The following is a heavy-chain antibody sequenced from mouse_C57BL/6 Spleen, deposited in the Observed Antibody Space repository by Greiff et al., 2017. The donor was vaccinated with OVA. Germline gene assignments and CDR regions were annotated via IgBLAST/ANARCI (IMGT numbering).Heavy chain of an antibody. D-gene: IGHD1-1*01. CDR1: GYTFTSYW. V-gene: IGHV1-64*01. CDR3: EREWLITTVVEGSAY. CDR2: IHPNSGST. J-gene: IGHJ3*01. Sequence: QVQLQQPGAELVKPGASVKLSCKASGYTFTSYWMHWVKQRPGQGLEWIGMIHPNSGSTNYNEKFKSKATLTVDKSSSTAYMQLSSLTSEDSADYYGEREWLITTVVEGSAYWGQGTLVTVSA.